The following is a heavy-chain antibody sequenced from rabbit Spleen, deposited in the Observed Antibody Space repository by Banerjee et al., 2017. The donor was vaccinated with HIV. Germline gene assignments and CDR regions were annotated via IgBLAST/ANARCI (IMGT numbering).Heavy chain of an antibody. D-gene: IGHD4-2*01. V-gene: IGHV1S40*01. CDR2: PDGGISDST. CDR1: GFSFSTSYG. J-gene: IGHJ6*01. Sequence: QSLEESGGDLVKPGASLTLTCTASGFSFSTSYGICWVRQAPGKGLEWIACPDGGISDSTYYASWARGRFTFSKTSSTTVTLQVTSLTAADTATYFCARDLNSGYTGITDFGLWGPGTLVTVS. CDR3: ARDLNSGYTGITDFGL.